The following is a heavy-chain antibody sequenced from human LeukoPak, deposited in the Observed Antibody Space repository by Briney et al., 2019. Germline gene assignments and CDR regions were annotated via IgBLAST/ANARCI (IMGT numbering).Heavy chain of an antibody. Sequence: SETLSLTCAVSGGSFSGYNRRWICQPPGKGLEWVGEINHRGSTNYNPSLKSRVTISVVTSKDQFSLKLSSVTAADTAVYFCASSNQDLGYCTGGSCGSVDYWGQGTLVTVSS. D-gene: IGHD2-15*01. V-gene: IGHV4-34*01. CDR1: GGSFSGYN. J-gene: IGHJ4*02. CDR3: ASSNQDLGYCTGGSCGSVDY. CDR2: INHRGST.